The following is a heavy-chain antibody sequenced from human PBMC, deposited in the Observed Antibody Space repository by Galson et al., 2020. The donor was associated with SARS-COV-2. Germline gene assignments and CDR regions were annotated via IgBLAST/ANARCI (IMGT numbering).Heavy chain of an antibody. CDR3: ARGPHYYASATGFDY. CDR2: IGTAGDT. D-gene: IGHD3-10*01. CDR1: GFTFSSYD. V-gene: IGHV3-13*01. Sequence: GGFLRLSCAASGFTFSSYDMHWVRQATGKGLEWVSAIGTAGDTYYPGSVKGRFTISRENAKNSLYLQMNSLRAGDTAVYYCARGPHYYASATGFDYWGQGTLVTVSS. J-gene: IGHJ4*02.